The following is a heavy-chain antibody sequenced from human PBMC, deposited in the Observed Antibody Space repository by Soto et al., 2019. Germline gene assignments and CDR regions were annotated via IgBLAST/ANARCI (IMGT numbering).Heavy chain of an antibody. CDR3: AHRVLRTVFGLVTTTAIYFDF. CDR1: GFSLTTSGVG. Sequence: QITLNESGPTQVKPRQTLTLTCTFSGFSLTTSGVGVGWIRQSPGKAPEWLALIYWDDDKRYSPSLKSRLTISKETSKNQVVLTMADLDPADRATYYCAHRVLRTVFGLVTTTAIYFDFWGQGTPVAVSS. J-gene: IGHJ4*02. D-gene: IGHD3-3*01. CDR2: IYWDDDK. V-gene: IGHV2-5*02.